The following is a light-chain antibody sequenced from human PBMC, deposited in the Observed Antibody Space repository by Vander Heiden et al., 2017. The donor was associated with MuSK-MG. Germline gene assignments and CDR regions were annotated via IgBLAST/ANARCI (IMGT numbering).Light chain of an antibody. V-gene: IGKV1-39*01. Sequence: DIQMTQSPSSLSASVGDRVTITCRASQSISSYLNWYQQKPGKAPKLLIYAASSLQSGVTSRFSGSGSGKDFTLTISRLQPEDFATYYGQQSDSTPITFGGGTKVEIK. CDR2: AAS. J-gene: IGKJ4*01. CDR3: QQSDSTPIT. CDR1: QSISSY.